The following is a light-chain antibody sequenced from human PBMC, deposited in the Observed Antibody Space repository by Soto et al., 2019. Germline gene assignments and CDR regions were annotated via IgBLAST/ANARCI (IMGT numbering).Light chain of an antibody. CDR1: QSVSSSY. V-gene: IGKV3-20*01. CDR3: QLYGSSSPGYT. Sequence: EIVLTQSPGTLSLSPGERATLSCRASQSVSSSYLAWYQQKPGQGPRLLIYGASSRATGIADRFSGSGSGTHFTLTVSRLEPEDFAVYYCQLYGSSSPGYTFGQGTKLEIK. J-gene: IGKJ2*01. CDR2: GAS.